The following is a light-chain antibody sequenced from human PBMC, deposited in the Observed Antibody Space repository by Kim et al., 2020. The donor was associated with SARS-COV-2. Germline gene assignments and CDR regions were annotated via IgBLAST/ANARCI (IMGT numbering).Light chain of an antibody. CDR1: QSVSSSY. CDR3: QQYGSSPYT. CDR2: GAS. J-gene: IGKJ2*01. Sequence: EIVLTQSPGTLSLSPGERATLSCRASQSVSSSYLAWYQQKPGQAPRLLIYGASSRATGIPDRFSGSGSGTDFTLTISRLEPEDFAVYYCQQYGSSPYTFGQWTKLAI. V-gene: IGKV3-20*01.